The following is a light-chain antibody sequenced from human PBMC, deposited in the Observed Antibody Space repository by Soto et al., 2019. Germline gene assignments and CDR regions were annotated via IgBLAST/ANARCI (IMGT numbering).Light chain of an antibody. CDR1: SSNIGAGYD. CDR2: GNS. J-gene: IGLJ1*01. V-gene: IGLV1-40*01. CDR3: QSYDSSLSGRYV. Sequence: QSVLTQPPSVSGAPGQRVTISCTGSSSNIGAGYDVRWYQQLPGTAPKLLIYGNSNRPSGVPDRFSGSKSGTSASLAITGLQAEDEDDYYCQSYDSSLSGRYVFGTGTKVTVL.